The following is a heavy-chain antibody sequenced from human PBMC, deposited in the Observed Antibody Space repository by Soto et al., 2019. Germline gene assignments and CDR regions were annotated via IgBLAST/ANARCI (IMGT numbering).Heavy chain of an antibody. CDR3: ARIVYCSGGGCYYGLDY. V-gene: IGHV3-72*01. CDR1: GFTFSDHY. Sequence: LRLSCAASGFTFSDHYMDWVRQAPGKGLEWVARTRNKANSYSTEYAASVKGRFTISRDGSENSLYLQMNGLKTEDTAVYYCARIVYCSGGGCYYGLDYWGQGTLVTVSS. CDR2: TRNKANSYST. D-gene: IGHD2-15*01. J-gene: IGHJ4*02.